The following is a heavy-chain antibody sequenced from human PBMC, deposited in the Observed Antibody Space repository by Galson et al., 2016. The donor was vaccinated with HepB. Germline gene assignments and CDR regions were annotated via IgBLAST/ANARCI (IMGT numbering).Heavy chain of an antibody. Sequence: QSGAEVKKPGESLKISCQASGYDFALFWIDWVRQVPGKGLEWMGAIYPGDSDTKYSPSFRGQVTISADRSIRVAYLQWTNLQAADTAMYYCMRHLYYDGSGWPNRWGQGTLVTVSS. V-gene: IGHV5-51*01. J-gene: IGHJ4*02. D-gene: IGHD3-22*01. CDR1: GYDFALFW. CDR3: MRHLYYDGSGWPNR. CDR2: IYPGDSDT.